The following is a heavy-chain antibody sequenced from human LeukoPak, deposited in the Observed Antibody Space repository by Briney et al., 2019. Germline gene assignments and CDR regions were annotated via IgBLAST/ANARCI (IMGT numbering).Heavy chain of an antibody. Sequence: GGSLRLSCAASGFTFSSYSMNWVRQAPGKGLEWVSSITSSSSYQYYADSVKGRFTISRDNAKNSLYLQMNSLRAEDTAVYYCARASGSGSYYEVRFDYWGQGTLVTVSS. CDR3: ARASGSGSYYEVRFDY. J-gene: IGHJ4*02. CDR2: ITSSSSYQ. CDR1: GFTFSSYS. D-gene: IGHD3-10*01. V-gene: IGHV3-21*01.